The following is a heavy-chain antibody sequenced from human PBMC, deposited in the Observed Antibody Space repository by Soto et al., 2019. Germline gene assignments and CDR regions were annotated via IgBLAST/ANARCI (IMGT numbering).Heavy chain of an antibody. CDR1: GFTFSSYA. J-gene: IGHJ4*02. Sequence: GGSLRLSCAASGFTFSSYAMHWVRQAPGKGLEWVAVISYDGSNKYYADSVKGRFTISRDSSKNTLYLHMNSLRTEDKAVYYCARDIDRYTAPGNYWGQGTLVTVSS. CDR2: ISYDGSNK. D-gene: IGHD2-21*01. V-gene: IGHV3-30-3*01. CDR3: ARDIDRYTAPGNY.